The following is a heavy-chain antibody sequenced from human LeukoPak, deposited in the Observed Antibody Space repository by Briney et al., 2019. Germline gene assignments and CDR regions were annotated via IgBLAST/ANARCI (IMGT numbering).Heavy chain of an antibody. CDR2: LSGSGAGT. Sequence: GGAVRLSGAASGFSFSDYALGWVRQAPGRGLEWVATLSGSGAGTYYSDSVQGRFTISRDNSKRTLFLQMNSLRAEDTAFYYCAKAELGVDTFFDYWGQGTLVTVSS. CDR3: AKAELGVDTFFDY. V-gene: IGHV3-23*01. J-gene: IGHJ4*02. CDR1: GFSFSDYA. D-gene: IGHD3-3*01.